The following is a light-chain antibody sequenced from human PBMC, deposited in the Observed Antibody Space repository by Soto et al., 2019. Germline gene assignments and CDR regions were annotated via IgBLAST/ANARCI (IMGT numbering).Light chain of an antibody. CDR3: QHRSNWPLT. V-gene: IGKV3D-20*02. J-gene: IGKJ4*01. CDR1: QSVSSSY. Sequence: IVLKQSPGTLSLSPGERATLSCRASQSVSSSYLAWYQQKPGQAPRLLIYGASSRATGIPARFSGSGSGTDFTLTISSLEPEDFAVYYCQHRSNWPLTFGGGTKVDI. CDR2: GAS.